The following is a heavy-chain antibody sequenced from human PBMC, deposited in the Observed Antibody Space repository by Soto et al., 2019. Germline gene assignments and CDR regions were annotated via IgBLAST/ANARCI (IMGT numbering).Heavy chain of an antibody. CDR2: ILDDGSDK. V-gene: IGHV3-33*01. J-gene: IGHJ4*02. D-gene: IGHD4-17*01. CDR3: ERDDDYGDNGVDY. Sequence: QVQLVESGGGVVQPGRSLRLSCAASGFSFSSYGMHWVRQAPGKGLEWVAVILDDGSDKDYTDAVKCRFTISRDNSKNTLYLEINSPRAENTAVYYCERDDDYGDNGVDYWGQGTLVTVSS. CDR1: GFSFSSYG.